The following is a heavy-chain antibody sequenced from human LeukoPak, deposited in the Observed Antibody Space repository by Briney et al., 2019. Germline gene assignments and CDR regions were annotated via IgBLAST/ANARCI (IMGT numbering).Heavy chain of an antibody. CDR2: INPNSGGT. V-gene: IGHV1-2*02. D-gene: IGHD4-17*01. CDR1: GYTFTSYG. Sequence: EASVKVSCKASGYTFTSYGISWVRQAPGQGLEWMGWINPNSGGTNYAQKFQGRVTMTRDTSISTAYMELSRLRSDDTAVYYCARDRRPTVTTFAETDYWGQGTLVTVSS. J-gene: IGHJ4*02. CDR3: ARDRRPTVTTFAETDY.